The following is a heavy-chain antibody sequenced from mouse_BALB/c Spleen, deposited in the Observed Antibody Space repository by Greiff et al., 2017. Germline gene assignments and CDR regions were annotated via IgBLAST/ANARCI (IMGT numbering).Heavy chain of an antibody. CDR1: GFSLTSYG. Sequence: VQLQESGPGLVAPSQSLSITCTVSGFSLTSYGVHWVRQPPGKGLEWLGVIWAGGSTNYNSALMSRLSISKDNSKSQVFLKMNSLQTDDTAMYYCARETYDYDAGYFDYWGQGTTLTVSS. V-gene: IGHV2-9*02. D-gene: IGHD2-4*01. CDR2: IWAGGST. CDR3: ARETYDYDAGYFDY. J-gene: IGHJ2*01.